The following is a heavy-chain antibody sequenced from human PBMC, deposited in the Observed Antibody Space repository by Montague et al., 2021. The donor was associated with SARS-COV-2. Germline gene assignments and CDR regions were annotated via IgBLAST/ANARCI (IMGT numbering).Heavy chain of an antibody. D-gene: IGHD6-19*01. Sequence: SLRLCCAASGFTFSSYAMHWVRQAPGKGLEWVAVISYDGSNKYYADSVKGRFTISRDNSKNTLYLQMNSLRAEDTAVYYCARDDPYSSGWFDAFDIWGQGTMVTVSS. J-gene: IGHJ3*02. V-gene: IGHV3-30*04. CDR3: ARDDPYSSGWFDAFDI. CDR1: GFTFSSYA. CDR2: ISYDGSNK.